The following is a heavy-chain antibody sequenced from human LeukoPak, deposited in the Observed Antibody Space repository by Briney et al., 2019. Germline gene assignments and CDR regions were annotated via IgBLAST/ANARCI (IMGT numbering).Heavy chain of an antibody. V-gene: IGHV4-39*01. CDR1: GGSITNNAYY. Sequence: SETLSLTRTVSGGSITNNAYYWAWIRQPPGKGLEWIGSIHYSGSTHYNPSLKSRLTIAVDTSKNQFSLKLSSVTAADTAVYYCARNETTGLQRTPYDHTYVDVWGKGTTVTVSS. D-gene: IGHD4-11*01. CDR3: ARNETTGLQRTPYDHTYVDV. CDR2: IHYSGST. J-gene: IGHJ6*03.